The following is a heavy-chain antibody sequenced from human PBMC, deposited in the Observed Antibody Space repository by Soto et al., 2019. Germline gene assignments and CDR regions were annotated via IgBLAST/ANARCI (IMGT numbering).Heavy chain of an antibody. CDR1: GFAFNIYA. D-gene: IGHD3-3*01. Sequence: PVGSLRLSCAASGFAFNIYAIHWVRQAPGKGLEWVAVISHDGTNRYYTDSVRGRFTISRDNSKNTVYLEMDSLRADDTAVYYCARSSGVPTPDFDYCGQGTLVTVST. CDR2: ISHDGTNR. V-gene: IGHV3-30-3*01. CDR3: ARSSGVPTPDFDY. J-gene: IGHJ4*02.